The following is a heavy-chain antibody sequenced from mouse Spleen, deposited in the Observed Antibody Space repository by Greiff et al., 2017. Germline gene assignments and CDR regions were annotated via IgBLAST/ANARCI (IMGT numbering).Heavy chain of an antibody. D-gene: IGHD1-2*01. CDR2: IDPSDSYT. Sequence: QQPGAELVMPGASVKLSCKASGYTFTSYWMHWVKQRPGQGLEWIGEIDPSDSYTNYNQKFKGKATLTVDKSSSTAYMQLSSLTSEDSAVYYCARPITTATGFAYWGQGTLVTVSA. CDR3: ARPITTATGFAY. J-gene: IGHJ3*01. CDR1: GYTFTSYW. V-gene: IGHV1-69*01.